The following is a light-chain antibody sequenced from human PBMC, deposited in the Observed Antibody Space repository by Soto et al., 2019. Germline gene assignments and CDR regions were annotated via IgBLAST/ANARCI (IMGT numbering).Light chain of an antibody. CDR1: QDISNS. CDR3: QHYGNLPIT. V-gene: IGKV1-33*01. CDR2: DAS. Sequence: DIQMTQSPSSLSASVGDRVTITCQASQDISNSLNWYQQKPGRAPKLLIYDASNLETGVPSRFNGSRTGTYFSFTISSRHSEDVDKYYCQHYGNLPITFGQGTRQEIK. J-gene: IGKJ5*01.